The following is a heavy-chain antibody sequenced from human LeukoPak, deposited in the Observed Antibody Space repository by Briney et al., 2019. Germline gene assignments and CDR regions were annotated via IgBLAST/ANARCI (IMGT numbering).Heavy chain of an antibody. V-gene: IGHV3-23*01. CDR3: ARGGVDGDYYFDY. J-gene: IGHJ4*02. CDR2: ISGSGGST. Sequence: GGSLRLSCAASGFTFSTYAMTWVRQAPGKGLEWVSAISGSGGSTYYADSVKGRFTISRDNSKNTLYLQMGSLRAEDMAVYYCARGGVDGDYYFDYWGRGTLVTVSS. D-gene: IGHD4-17*01. CDR1: GFTFSTYA.